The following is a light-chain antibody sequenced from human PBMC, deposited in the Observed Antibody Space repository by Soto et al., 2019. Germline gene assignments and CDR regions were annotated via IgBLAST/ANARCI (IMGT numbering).Light chain of an antibody. CDR3: CSFAGKYTYAV. CDR2: DVT. J-gene: IGLJ2*01. CDR1: STNVGAYNL. V-gene: IGLV2-23*02. Sequence: QSALTQPASVSGSPGQSITISCTGTSTNVGAYNLVSWYQHHPDKAPKLIIYDVTKRPSGVSYRFSGSKSGNTAFLTISGLQPEDEADYYCCSFAGKYTYAVFGGGTKLTVL.